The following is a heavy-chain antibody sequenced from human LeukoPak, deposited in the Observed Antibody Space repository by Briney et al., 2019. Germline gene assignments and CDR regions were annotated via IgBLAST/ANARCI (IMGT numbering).Heavy chain of an antibody. CDR2: ISNSGGST. CDR3: AKDPAAAGTASYFDY. Sequence: QPGGSLRLSCAASGFTFSNCAMSWVRQAPGKGLEWVSVISNSGGSTYYADSVKGRFTISRDNAKNSLYLQMNSLRAEDTAVYYCAKDPAAAGTASYFDYWGQGTLVTVSS. D-gene: IGHD6-13*01. V-gene: IGHV3-23*01. CDR1: GFTFSNCA. J-gene: IGHJ4*02.